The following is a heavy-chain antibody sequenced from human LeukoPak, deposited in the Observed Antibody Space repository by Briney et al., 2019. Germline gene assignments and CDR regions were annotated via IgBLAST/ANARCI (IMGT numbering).Heavy chain of an antibody. CDR3: ARRQSGSYLDFDY. CDR2: IYYSGST. CDR1: GASMSAYY. D-gene: IGHD1-26*01. V-gene: IGHV4-59*08. J-gene: IGHJ4*02. Sequence: SETLSLTCTVSGASMSAYYWSWIRQPPGKGLEWFGNIYYSGSTNYNPSLKSRVTISVDTSKKQFYLKLSSVTAADTAVYYCARRQSGSYLDFDYWGQGTLVTVSS.